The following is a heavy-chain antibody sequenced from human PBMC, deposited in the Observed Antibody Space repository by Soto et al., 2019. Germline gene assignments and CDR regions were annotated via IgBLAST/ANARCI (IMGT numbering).Heavy chain of an antibody. J-gene: IGHJ2*01. V-gene: IGHV3-48*01. D-gene: IGHD6-19*01. CDR2: ISSSSSTI. CDR1: GFTFSSYG. CDR3: AQQAGTRAYWYFEF. Sequence: GGSLRLSCAASGFTFSSYGRNWVRQAPGKGLEWVSYISSSSSTIYYADSVKGRFTISRDNAKNSLYLQMNSLRAEDTAVYYCAQQAGTRAYWYFEFWGRGTLVTVSS.